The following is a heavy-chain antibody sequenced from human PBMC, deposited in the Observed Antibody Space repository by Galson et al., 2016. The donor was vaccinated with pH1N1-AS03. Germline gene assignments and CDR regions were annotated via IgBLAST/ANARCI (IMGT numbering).Heavy chain of an antibody. J-gene: IGHJ3*01. CDR2: LSGDGAST. V-gene: IGHV3-23*01. CDR1: GFAFRTYA. D-gene: IGHD3-10*01. Sequence: SLRLSCAASGFAFRTYAMSWVRQPPGKGLEWVSALSGDGASTFHADSVKGRFIISRDISKSTVYLQMNSLSGDDTAVYYCAGPHMVRGVIGGVGVAFDVWGQGAMVTVSS. CDR3: AGPHMVRGVIGGVGVAFDV.